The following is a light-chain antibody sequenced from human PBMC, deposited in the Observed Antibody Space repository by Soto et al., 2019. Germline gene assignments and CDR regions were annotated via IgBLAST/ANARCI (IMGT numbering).Light chain of an antibody. J-gene: IGKJ4*01. CDR2: GAT. CDR1: QSISAY. Sequence: DIQMTQSPSSLSASVGDRVTITCWASQSISAYLNWFQHKPGRAPKLLIYGATSLQSGVPSRFSGSGSGTDFTLTISSLQPEDFAAYYCQQTYSTPLTFGGGTKLEIK. V-gene: IGKV1-39*01. CDR3: QQTYSTPLT.